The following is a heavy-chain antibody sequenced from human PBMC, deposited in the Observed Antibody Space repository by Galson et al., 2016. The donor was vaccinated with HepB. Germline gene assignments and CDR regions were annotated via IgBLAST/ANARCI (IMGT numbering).Heavy chain of an antibody. CDR3: ARGRGVDV. J-gene: IGHJ6*02. V-gene: IGHV3-7*03. Sequence: SLRLSCAASGFTFGDYYMTWIRQAPGKGLEWVANIKQDGSEKYYVDSAKGRFTISRDNAENSLYLQMNSLRGEDTAVYYCARGRGVDVWGQGTTVTVSS. CDR1: GFTFGDYY. CDR2: IKQDGSEK.